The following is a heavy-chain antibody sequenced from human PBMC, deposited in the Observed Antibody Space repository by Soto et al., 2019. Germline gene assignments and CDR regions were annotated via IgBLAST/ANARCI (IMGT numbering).Heavy chain of an antibody. CDR3: ARGGSSSWYKWFDP. V-gene: IGHV3-11*01. CDR2: ISSSGSTI. Sequence: GGSLRLSCAASGFTFSDYYMSWIRQAPGKGLEWASYISSSGSTIYYADSVKGRFTISRDNAKNSLYLQMNSLRAEDTAVYYCARGGSSSWYKWFDPWGHLTLVTVSS. CDR1: GFTFSDYY. J-gene: IGHJ5*02. D-gene: IGHD6-13*01.